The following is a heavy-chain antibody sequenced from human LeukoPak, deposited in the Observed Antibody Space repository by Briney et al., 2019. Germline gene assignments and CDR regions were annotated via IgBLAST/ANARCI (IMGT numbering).Heavy chain of an antibody. D-gene: IGHD2-15*01. CDR1: GGSISSYY. V-gene: IGHV4-59*12. CDR3: ARGLHCSGGSCYSDYFDY. J-gene: IGHJ4*02. CDR2: IYYSGST. Sequence: PSETLSLTCTVSGGSISSYYWSWIRQPPGKGLEWIGYIYYSGSTNYNPSLKSRVTISVDTSKNQFSLKLSSVTAADTAVYYCARGLHCSGGSCYSDYFDYWGQGTLVTVSS.